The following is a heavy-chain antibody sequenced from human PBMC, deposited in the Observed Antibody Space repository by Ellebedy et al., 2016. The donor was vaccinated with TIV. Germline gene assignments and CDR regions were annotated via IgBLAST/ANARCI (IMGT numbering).Heavy chain of an antibody. V-gene: IGHV3-74*01. CDR1: GFTLSSYW. Sequence: GGSLRLSCAASGFTLSSYWMYWVRQAPGKGLVWVSRINSDGSSTSYAASVKGRFTISRDSAKNTVYLEMNSLRAEDTALYYCARDLGNRGVFWGQGTMVTVSS. CDR2: INSDGSST. D-gene: IGHD3-10*01. J-gene: IGHJ3*01. CDR3: ARDLGNRGVF.